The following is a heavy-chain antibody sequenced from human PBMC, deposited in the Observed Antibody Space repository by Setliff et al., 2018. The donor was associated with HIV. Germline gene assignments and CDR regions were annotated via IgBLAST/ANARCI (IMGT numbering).Heavy chain of an antibody. CDR1: GFTFDDYG. CDR3: AKVRSSSWYDYLDY. Sequence: GGSLRLSCAASGFTFDDYGMSWVRQVPGKGLEWVSSINWNGGGTDYADSVKGRFTISRDNAKNSLYLQVNSLRAEDTALYYCAKVRSSSWYDYLDYWGQGTLVTVSS. J-gene: IGHJ4*02. CDR2: INWNGGGT. V-gene: IGHV3-20*04. D-gene: IGHD6-13*01.